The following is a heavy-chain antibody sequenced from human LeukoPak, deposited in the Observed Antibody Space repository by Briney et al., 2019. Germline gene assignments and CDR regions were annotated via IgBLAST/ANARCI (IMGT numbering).Heavy chain of an antibody. D-gene: IGHD1-26*01. CDR3: TKGLVGALAFEY. J-gene: IGHJ4*02. V-gene: IGHV3-30*18. CDR2: ISHDGSNK. CDR1: GFPFSDYG. Sequence: GGSLRLSCAASGFPFSDYGMYWVRQAPGKGLEWLAVISHDGSNKHYADSVKGRFTISRDNSNNILSLQMNSLRVEDTAVYYCTKGLVGALAFEYWGQGTLVTVSS.